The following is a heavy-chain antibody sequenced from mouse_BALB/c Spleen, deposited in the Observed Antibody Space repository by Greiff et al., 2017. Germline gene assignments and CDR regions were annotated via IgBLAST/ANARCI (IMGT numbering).Heavy chain of an antibody. D-gene: IGHD2-1*01. Sequence: EVMLVESGGGLVQPGGSRKLSCAASGFTFSSFGMHWVRQAPEKGLEWVAYISSGSSTIYYADTVKGRFTISRDNPKNTLFLQMTSLRSEDTAMYYCARSGGNSGWFAYWGQGTLVTVSA. CDR2: ISSGSSTI. J-gene: IGHJ3*01. V-gene: IGHV5-17*02. CDR3: ARSGGNSGWFAY. CDR1: GFTFSSFG.